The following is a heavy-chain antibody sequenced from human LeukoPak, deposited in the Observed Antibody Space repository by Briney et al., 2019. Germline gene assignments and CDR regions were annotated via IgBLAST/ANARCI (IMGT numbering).Heavy chain of an antibody. Sequence: SETLSLTCTVSGGSISSYYWSWIRQPPGKGLEWIGYIYYSGSTNYNPSLKCRVTISVDTSKNQFSLKLSSVTAADTAVYYCARVVWFGELLWHFDYWGQGTLVTVSS. CDR1: GGSISSYY. CDR2: IYYSGST. D-gene: IGHD3-10*01. V-gene: IGHV4-59*01. J-gene: IGHJ4*02. CDR3: ARVVWFGELLWHFDY.